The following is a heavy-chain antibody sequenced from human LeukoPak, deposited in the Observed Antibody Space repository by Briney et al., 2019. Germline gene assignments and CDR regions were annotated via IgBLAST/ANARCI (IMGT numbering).Heavy chain of an antibody. CDR3: AGENSYNY. J-gene: IGHJ4*02. CDR1: GFTFSSSG. CDR2: IRFDGSST. D-gene: IGHD3-10*01. V-gene: IGHV3-30*02. Sequence: GGSLRLSCAASGFTFSSSGMHWVRQAPGKGLEWVAYIRFDGSSTDYRDSVKGRFSISRDNSENTIYLKMSRLRDEDTAIYYCAGENSYNYWGQGTLVTVSS.